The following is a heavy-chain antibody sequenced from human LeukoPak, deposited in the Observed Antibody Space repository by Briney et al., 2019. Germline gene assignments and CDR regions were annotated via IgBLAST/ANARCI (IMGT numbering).Heavy chain of an antibody. J-gene: IGHJ4*02. Sequence: GGSLRLSCAASGFTFSSYEMNWVRQAPGKGLEWVSYISSSGSTIYYADSVKGRFTISRDNAKNSLYLQMNSLRAEDTAVYYCARNYDFWSGSHPFDYWGQGTLVTASS. D-gene: IGHD3-3*01. V-gene: IGHV3-48*03. CDR3: ARNYDFWSGSHPFDY. CDR2: ISSSGSTI. CDR1: GFTFSSYE.